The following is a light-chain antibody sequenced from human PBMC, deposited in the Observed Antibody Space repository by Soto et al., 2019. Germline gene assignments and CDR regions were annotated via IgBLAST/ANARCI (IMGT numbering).Light chain of an antibody. V-gene: IGKV1-39*01. CDR3: QQSYSTPRT. J-gene: IGKJ1*01. Sequence: DIQMTQSPSSLSSSVGDRFAITCLASQSISSYLNWYQQKPGKAPKLLIYAASSLQSGVPSRFSGSGSGTDFTLTISSLQPEDFATYYCQQSYSTPRTFGQGTKVDIK. CDR1: QSISSY. CDR2: AAS.